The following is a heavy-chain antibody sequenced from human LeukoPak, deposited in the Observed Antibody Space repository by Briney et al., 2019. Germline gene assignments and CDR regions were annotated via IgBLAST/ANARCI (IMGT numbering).Heavy chain of an antibody. Sequence: PSETLSLTCTVSGGSISSGGYYWSWIRQHPGKGLEWIGYIYYSGSTYYNPSLKGRVTISVDTSKNQFSLKLSSVTAADTAVYYCARGSTQTSWFDPWGQGTLVTVSS. V-gene: IGHV4-31*03. CDR3: ARGSTQTSWFDP. CDR1: GGSISSGGYY. J-gene: IGHJ5*02. D-gene: IGHD1-7*01. CDR2: IYYSGST.